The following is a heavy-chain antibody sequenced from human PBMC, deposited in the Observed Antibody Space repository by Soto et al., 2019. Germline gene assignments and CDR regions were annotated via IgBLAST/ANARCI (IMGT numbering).Heavy chain of an antibody. Sequence: SVRLSCKASGYTFTSYYMHWVRQAPVQGLEWMGIINPSGGSTSYAQKFQGRVTMTRDTSTSTVYMELSSLRSEDTAVYYCARDLAPIAARPSYYYYGMDVSGQGTTVTVSS. CDR1: GYTFTSYY. CDR3: ARDLAPIAARPSYYYYGMDV. V-gene: IGHV1-46*01. D-gene: IGHD6-6*01. CDR2: INPSGGST. J-gene: IGHJ6*02.